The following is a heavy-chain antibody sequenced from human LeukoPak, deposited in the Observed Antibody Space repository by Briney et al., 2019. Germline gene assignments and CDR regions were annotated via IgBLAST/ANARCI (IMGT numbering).Heavy chain of an antibody. CDR1: GFTFSSYE. Sequence: GGSLRLSCAASGFTFSSYEMNWVRQAPGKGLEWVSYISTSGSTIYYADSVKGRFTISRDNAKNSLYLQMNSLTAEDTVVYYCAREAAGSTTVEFDYWGQGTLVTVSS. J-gene: IGHJ4*02. V-gene: IGHV3-48*03. CDR3: AREAAGSTTVEFDY. CDR2: ISTSGSTI. D-gene: IGHD4-17*01.